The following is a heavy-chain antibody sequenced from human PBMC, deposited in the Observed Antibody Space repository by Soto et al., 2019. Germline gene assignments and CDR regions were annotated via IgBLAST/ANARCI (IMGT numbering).Heavy chain of an antibody. V-gene: IGHV1-69*13. CDR2: IIPIFGTA. CDR3: ARGACSSTSCYTLDYYYYGMDV. Sequence: SVQVSCKASGGTFSSYAISWVRQAPGQGLEWMGGIIPIFGTANYAQKFQGRVTITADESTSTAYMELSSLRSEDTAVYYCARGACSSTSCYTLDYYYYGMDVWGQGTTVTVSS. J-gene: IGHJ6*02. CDR1: GGTFSSYA. D-gene: IGHD2-2*02.